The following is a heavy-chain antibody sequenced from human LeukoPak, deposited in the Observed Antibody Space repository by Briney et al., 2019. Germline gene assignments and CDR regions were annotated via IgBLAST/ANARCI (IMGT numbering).Heavy chain of an antibody. V-gene: IGHV4-4*02. D-gene: IGHD3-9*01. CDR2: IYHSGRP. CDR1: GGSISSSNW. CDR3: ARGSIGRYFDWLPDAFDI. Sequence: SETLSLTCAVSGGSISSSNWGSCARQPPGKGREWIGEIYHSGRPNNNPPLKSRVTISVDKSKNQFSLTLSSVTAADTAVYYCARGSIGRYFDWLPDAFDIWGQGTMVTVSS. J-gene: IGHJ3*02.